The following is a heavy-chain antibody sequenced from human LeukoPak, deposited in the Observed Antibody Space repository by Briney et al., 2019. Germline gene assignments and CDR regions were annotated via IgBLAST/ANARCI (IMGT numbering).Heavy chain of an antibody. J-gene: IGHJ6*02. Sequence: GGSLRLSCAASGFTFSSYGMHWVRQAPGKGLEWVAVIWYDGSNKYYADSVKGRFTISRDNSKNTLYLQMNSLRAEDTAVYYCASAQDYYYGMDVWGQGTTVTVSS. V-gene: IGHV3-33*01. CDR2: IWYDGSNK. CDR1: GFTFSSYG. CDR3: ASAQDYYYGMDV.